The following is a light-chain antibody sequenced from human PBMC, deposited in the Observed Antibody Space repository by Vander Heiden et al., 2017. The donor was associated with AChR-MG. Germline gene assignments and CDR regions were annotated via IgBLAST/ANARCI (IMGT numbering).Light chain of an antibody. CDR1: QSISSY. J-gene: IGKJ1*01. Sequence: DIQITQSPSSLSASVGDRVTITCRASQSISSYLNWYQQKPGQAPKLLIYAASSLQSGVPSRFSGSGSGTDFTLTISSLQPEDFAAYYCQQTDSTPPWTYGQGTKVEIK. V-gene: IGKV1-39*01. CDR3: QQTDSTPPWT. CDR2: AAS.